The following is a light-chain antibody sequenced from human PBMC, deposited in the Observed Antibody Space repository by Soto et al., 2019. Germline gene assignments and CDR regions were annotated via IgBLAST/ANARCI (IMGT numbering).Light chain of an antibody. Sequence: QSALTQPRSVSGSPGQSVTISCTGTSSDVGDYNYVSWYQQHPGKAPKLLIYAVNMRPSGVPDRFSGSKSGNTASLTISGLQAEEEADDSCCSSAGSYTWVFGGGTKLTVL. CDR3: CSSAGSYTWV. CDR2: AVN. CDR1: SSDVGDYNY. J-gene: IGLJ3*02. V-gene: IGLV2-11*01.